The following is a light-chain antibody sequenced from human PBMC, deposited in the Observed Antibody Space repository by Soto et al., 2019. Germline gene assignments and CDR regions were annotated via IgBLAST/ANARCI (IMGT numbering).Light chain of an antibody. J-gene: IGKJ5*01. CDR1: QGVSSH. V-gene: IGKV3-11*01. Sequence: EIVLTQSPATLSLSPGERATLSCRASQGVSSHFAWYHHKPGQAPRLLIYDASSRATGVPARFSGSGSGTDFTLTISSLESEDVAVYYCQQRRNWPITFGQGTRLEIK. CDR2: DAS. CDR3: QQRRNWPIT.